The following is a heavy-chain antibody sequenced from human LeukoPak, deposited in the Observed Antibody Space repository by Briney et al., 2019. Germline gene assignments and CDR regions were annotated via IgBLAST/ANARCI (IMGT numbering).Heavy chain of an antibody. D-gene: IGHD6-19*01. Sequence: PGGSLRLSCAASGFTVSSNYMSWVRQAPGKGLEWVSVFYSGGSTYYADSVKGRFTISRDNSKNTLYLQMNSLRAEDTAVYYCARVAVAGKGEYYFDYWGQGTLVTVSS. CDR3: ARVAVAGKGEYYFDY. CDR1: GFTVSSNY. CDR2: FYSGGST. J-gene: IGHJ4*02. V-gene: IGHV3-53*01.